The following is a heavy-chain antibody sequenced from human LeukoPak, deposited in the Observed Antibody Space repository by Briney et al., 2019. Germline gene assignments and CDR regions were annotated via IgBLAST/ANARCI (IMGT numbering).Heavy chain of an antibody. CDR1: GGTFSSYA. CDR3: AREVREAAAAKYFYYGMDV. J-gene: IGHJ6*02. V-gene: IGHV1-69*05. CDR2: IIPIFGTA. D-gene: IGHD2-2*01. Sequence: SVTVSCKASGGTFSSYAISWVRQAPGQELEWMGGIIPIFGTANYAQKFQGRVTITTDESTSTAYMELSSLRAEDTALYYCAREVREAAAAKYFYYGMDVWGQGTTVTVSS.